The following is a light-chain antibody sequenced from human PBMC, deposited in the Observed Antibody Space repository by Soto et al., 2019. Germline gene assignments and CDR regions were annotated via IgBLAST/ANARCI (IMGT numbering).Light chain of an antibody. V-gene: IGKV4-1*01. CDR3: QQYHSTRLT. CDR1: QSVLYTPNAKNY. J-gene: IGKJ4*01. Sequence: DIVMTQSPEYLAGSLGERATINCKSSQSVLYTPNAKNYVAWYKQKPGQPPRXXSYWASYREPGVPDRCSGSGSGTDFTLTISSLTAEDVEVYYCQQYHSTRLTFGGGTKVDIK. CDR2: WAS.